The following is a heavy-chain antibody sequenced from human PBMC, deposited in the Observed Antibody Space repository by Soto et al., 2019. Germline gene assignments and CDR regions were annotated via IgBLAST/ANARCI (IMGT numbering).Heavy chain of an antibody. CDR2: ISYDGSNK. J-gene: IGHJ6*02. V-gene: IGHV3-30*18. Sequence: GRSLRLSCAASGFTFSSYGMHWVRQAPGKGLEWVAVISYDGSNKYYADSVKGRFTISRDNSKNTLYLQMNSLRAEDTAVYYCAKDTTATTNYYYYYGMDVWGQGTTVTVSS. D-gene: IGHD5-12*01. CDR1: GFTFSSYG. CDR3: AKDTTATTNYYYYYGMDV.